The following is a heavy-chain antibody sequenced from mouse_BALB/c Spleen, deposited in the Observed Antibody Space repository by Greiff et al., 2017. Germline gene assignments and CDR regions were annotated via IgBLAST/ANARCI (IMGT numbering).Heavy chain of an antibody. CDR1: GYTFTSYW. CDR2: INPSNGRT. V-gene: IGHV1S81*02. CDR3: AIYYDYLFDY. J-gene: IGHJ2*01. D-gene: IGHD2-4*01. Sequence: VQLQQSGAELVKPGASVKLSCKASGYTFTSYWMHWVKQRPGQGLEWIGEINPSNGRTNYNEKFKSKATLTVDKSSSTAYMQLSSLTSEDSAVYYCAIYYDYLFDYWGQGTTLTVSS.